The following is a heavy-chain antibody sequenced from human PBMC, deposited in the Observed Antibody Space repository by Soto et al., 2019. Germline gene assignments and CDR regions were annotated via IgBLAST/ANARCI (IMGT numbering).Heavy chain of an antibody. CDR2: IYYSGST. D-gene: IGHD2-2*01. J-gene: IGHJ6*02. V-gene: IGHV4-30-4*01. CDR3: ARGGYCISTSCYVWGNYYYGTDV. Sequence: QVQLQESGPGLVKPSQTLSLTCTVSGGSISSGDYYWSWIRQPPGKGLEWIGYIYYSGSTYYNPSLKSRVTISVDTSKNQFSLKLSSVTAADTAVYYCARGGYCISTSCYVWGNYYYGTDVWGQGTTVTVSS. CDR1: GGSISSGDYY.